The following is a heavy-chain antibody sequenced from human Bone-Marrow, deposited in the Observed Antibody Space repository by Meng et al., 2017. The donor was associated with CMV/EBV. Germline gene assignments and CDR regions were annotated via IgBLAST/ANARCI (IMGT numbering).Heavy chain of an antibody. J-gene: IGHJ6*02. Sequence: GGSLRLSCAASGFTFDDYAMHWVRQAPGKGLEWVSGISWNSGSIGYADSVKGRFTISRDNAKNSLYLQMNSLRAEDTALYYCAKEACSSTSCPYYYYGMDVWGQGTTVAVSS. V-gene: IGHV3-9*01. CDR3: AKEACSSTSCPYYYYGMDV. CDR1: GFTFDDYA. CDR2: ISWNSGSI. D-gene: IGHD2-2*01.